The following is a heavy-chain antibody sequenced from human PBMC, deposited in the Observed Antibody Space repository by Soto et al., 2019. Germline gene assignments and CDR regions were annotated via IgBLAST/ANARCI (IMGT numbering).Heavy chain of an antibody. D-gene: IGHD3-16*01. CDR1: GGSISSYY. J-gene: IGHJ3*02. V-gene: IGHV4-59*01. CDR3: AREVPGGDAFDI. CDR2: IYYSGST. Sequence: PSETLSLTCTVSGGSISSYYWSWIRQPPGKGQEWIGYIYYSGSTNYNPSIKSRVTISVDTSKNQFSLKLSSVTAADTAVYYCAREVPGGDAFDIWGQGTMVTVSS.